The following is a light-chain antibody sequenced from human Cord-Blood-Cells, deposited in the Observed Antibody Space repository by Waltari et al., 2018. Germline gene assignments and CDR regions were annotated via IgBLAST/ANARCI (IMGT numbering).Light chain of an antibody. CDR1: XXDVGGYNY. V-gene: IGLV2-8*01. Sequence: QSALTQPPSASGSPGQXVXXXXXGTXXDVGGYNYVSWYQQHPVKAPTLMIYEASKRPSGVPDRFSGSKSGNTASLTVSGLQAEDEADYYCSSYAGSNNLVFGGGTKLTVL. CDR3: SSYAGSNNLV. J-gene: IGLJ3*02. CDR2: EAS.